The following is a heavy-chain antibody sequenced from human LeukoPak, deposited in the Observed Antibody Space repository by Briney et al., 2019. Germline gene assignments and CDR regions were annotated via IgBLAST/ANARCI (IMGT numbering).Heavy chain of an antibody. CDR3: ARDKGYSYGPYGY. CDR1: GFTFSSYS. D-gene: IGHD5-18*01. V-gene: IGHV3-21*01. Sequence: PGGSLRLSCAASGFTFSSYSMNWVRQVPGKGLEWVSSISSSSSYIYYADSVKGRFTISRDNAKNSLYLQMNSLRAEDTAVYYCARDKGYSYGPYGYWGQGTLVTVSS. J-gene: IGHJ4*02. CDR2: ISSSSSYI.